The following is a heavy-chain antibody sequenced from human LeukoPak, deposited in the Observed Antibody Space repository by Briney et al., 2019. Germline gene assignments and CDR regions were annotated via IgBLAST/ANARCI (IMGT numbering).Heavy chain of an antibody. D-gene: IGHD6-25*01. CDR3: AREQSHTSGDAFDI. Sequence: GGSLRLSCAASGFTFSGYSMNWVRQAPGKGLEWVSSISSSSSYIYYADSVKGRFTISRDNAKNSLYLQMNSLRAEDTAVYYCAREQSHTSGDAFDIWGQGTMVTVSS. V-gene: IGHV3-21*01. CDR2: ISSSSSYI. CDR1: GFTFSGYS. J-gene: IGHJ3*02.